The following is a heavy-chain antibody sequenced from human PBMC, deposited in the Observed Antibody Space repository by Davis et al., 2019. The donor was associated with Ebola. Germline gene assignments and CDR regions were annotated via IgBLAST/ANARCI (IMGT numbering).Heavy chain of an antibody. D-gene: IGHD3-22*01. CDR3: ARGLAYDSSGFPLDY. CDR2: TSAYNGNT. Sequence: ASVKVSCKASGYTFTSYGINWVRQAPGQGLEWMGWTSAYNGNTNYAQRFQGRVTMTTETSTSTAYMELRSLRSDDTAVYYCARGLAYDSSGFPLDYWGQGTLVTVSS. CDR1: GYTFTSYG. V-gene: IGHV1-18*01. J-gene: IGHJ4*02.